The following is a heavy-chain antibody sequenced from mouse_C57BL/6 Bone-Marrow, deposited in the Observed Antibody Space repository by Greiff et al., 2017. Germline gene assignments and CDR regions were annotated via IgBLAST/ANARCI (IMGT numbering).Heavy chain of an antibody. CDR2: IDPENGDT. CDR3: TTNYKTSDY. Sequence: VQLQQSGAELVRPGASVKLSCTASGFNIKDDYMHWVKQRPEQGLEWIGWIDPENGDTEYASKFQGKATITADTSSNTAYLQLSSLPSEDTAVYYCTTNYKTSDYWGQGTTLTVSS. V-gene: IGHV14-4*01. CDR1: GFNIKDDY. D-gene: IGHD2-12*01. J-gene: IGHJ2*01.